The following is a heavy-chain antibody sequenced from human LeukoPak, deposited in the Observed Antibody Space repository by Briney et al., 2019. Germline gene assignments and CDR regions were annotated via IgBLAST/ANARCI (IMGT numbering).Heavy chain of an antibody. Sequence: ASVKVSCKASGYTFTSYGISWVRQAPGQGLEWMGWISAYNGNTNYAQKLQGRVTMTTDTSTSTAYMELRSLRSDDTAVYYCARDHCVSSFLEWFPSYYYYGMDVWGQGTTITVSS. J-gene: IGHJ6*02. V-gene: IGHV1-18*01. CDR2: ISAYNGNT. CDR1: GYTFTSYG. D-gene: IGHD3-3*01. CDR3: ARDHCVSSFLEWFPSYYYYGMDV.